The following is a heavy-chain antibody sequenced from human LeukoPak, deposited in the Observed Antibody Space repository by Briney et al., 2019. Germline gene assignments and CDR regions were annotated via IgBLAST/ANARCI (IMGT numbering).Heavy chain of an antibody. Sequence: GGSLRLSCAASGFTFSSYSMNWVRQAPGKGLEWVSSISSSSSYIYYADSVKGRFTISRDNAKNSLYLQMNSLRAEDTAVYYCARDPTRDGYNYGKFDYWGQGTLVTVSS. J-gene: IGHJ4*02. V-gene: IGHV3-21*01. CDR1: GFTFSSYS. CDR3: ARDPTRDGYNYGKFDY. D-gene: IGHD5-24*01. CDR2: ISSSSSYI.